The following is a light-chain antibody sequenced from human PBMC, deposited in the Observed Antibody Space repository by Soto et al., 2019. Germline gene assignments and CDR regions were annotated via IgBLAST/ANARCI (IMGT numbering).Light chain of an antibody. Sequence: DIILTQSPGTLSLAPGERATLSFRASQSVTSTYLAWYQQKPGQAPRLLIYGASSRAIGIPDRFSGSVSGSDFILTINRLEPEDFAVYYCQQYGSSHTFGQGTRLEIK. V-gene: IGKV3-20*01. CDR2: GAS. J-gene: IGKJ5*01. CDR3: QQYGSSHT. CDR1: QSVTSTY.